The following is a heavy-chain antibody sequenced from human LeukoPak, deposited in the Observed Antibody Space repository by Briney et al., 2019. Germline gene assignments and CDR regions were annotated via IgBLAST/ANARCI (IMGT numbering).Heavy chain of an antibody. V-gene: IGHV3-7*03. Sequence: GGSLRLSCAASGFSFTNYWMSWVRQAPGKGLEWVANIKQDGSVKCYVDSVKGRFTISRDNAKSSVYLQINSLRVEDTAVYYCARIGYSSSCFDYWGQGTLVTVSS. CDR1: GFSFTNYW. D-gene: IGHD6-13*01. CDR2: IKQDGSVK. CDR3: ARIGYSSSCFDY. J-gene: IGHJ4*02.